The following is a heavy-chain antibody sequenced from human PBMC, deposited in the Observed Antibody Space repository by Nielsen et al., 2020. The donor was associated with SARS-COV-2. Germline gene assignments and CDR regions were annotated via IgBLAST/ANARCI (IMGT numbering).Heavy chain of an antibody. V-gene: IGHV1-8*01. CDR3: ASWVRYYDSSGYYYDLHY. Sequence: ASVKVSCKASGYSFTSYDINWVRQAPGHGLEWMGWMNPNSGNTGYAQKFQGRVTITRDTSASTAYMELSSLRSEDTAVYYCASWVRYYDSSGYYYDLHYWGQGTLVTVSS. J-gene: IGHJ4*02. CDR1: GYSFTSYD. D-gene: IGHD3-22*01. CDR2: MNPNSGNT.